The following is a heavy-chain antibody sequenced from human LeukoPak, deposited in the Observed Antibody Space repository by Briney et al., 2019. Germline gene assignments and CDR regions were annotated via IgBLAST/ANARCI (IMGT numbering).Heavy chain of an antibody. CDR2: MYLSGTT. V-gene: IGHV4-4*02. D-gene: IGHD3-22*01. CDR1: DDSINSLVL. Sequence: SETLSLTCTVSDDSINSLVLWSWVRQPPGKGLEGIGEMYLSGTTHSNPSVKSRVTISIDKSKNQFFLNLSSVTAVDTAVYYCAGLVGRYSSGLYYYYFDYWGQGTLVTVSS. J-gene: IGHJ4*02. CDR3: AGLVGRYSSGLYYYYFDY.